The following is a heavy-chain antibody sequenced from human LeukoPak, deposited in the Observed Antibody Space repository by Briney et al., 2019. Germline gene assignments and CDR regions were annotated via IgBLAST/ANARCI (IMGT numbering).Heavy chain of an antibody. CDR2: INSDGSST. Sequence: GGFLRLSCAASGFTLSGNWMHWVRQAPGKGLVWVSRINSDGSSTSYADSVKGRFTISRDNAKNTLYLQMNSLRAEDTAVYYCAKGRGSPYYFEYWGQGTLVTVSS. D-gene: IGHD1-26*01. J-gene: IGHJ4*02. CDR3: AKGRGSPYYFEY. CDR1: GFTLSGNW. V-gene: IGHV3-74*01.